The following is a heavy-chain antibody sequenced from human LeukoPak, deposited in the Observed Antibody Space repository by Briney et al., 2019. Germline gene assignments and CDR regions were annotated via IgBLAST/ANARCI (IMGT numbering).Heavy chain of an antibody. D-gene: IGHD3-3*01. CDR3: ARDHATYYDFWSGHPDAFDI. CDR1: GFTVSSNY. CDR2: IYSGGST. J-gene: IGHJ3*02. V-gene: IGHV3-66*01. Sequence: GGSLRLSCAASGFTVSSNYMSWVRQAPGKGLEWVSVIYSGGSTYYADSVKGRFTISRDNSKNTLYLQMNSLRAEDTAVYYCARDHATYYDFWSGHPDAFDIWGQGTMVTVSS.